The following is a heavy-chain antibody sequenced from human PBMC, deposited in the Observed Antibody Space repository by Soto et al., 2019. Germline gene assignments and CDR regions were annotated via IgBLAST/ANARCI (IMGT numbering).Heavy chain of an antibody. CDR2: ISPYKGYT. CDR1: DYTFTSYG. J-gene: IGHJ6*01. Sequence: ASVKVSCKASDYTFTSYGISWVRQAPGQGLEWMGWISPYKGYTNYAQKLQGRVTMTTDTSTSTAYMELRSLRFDDTAVYYCARVVFRFLETCYFYGRDVWGEENMVTVCS. V-gene: IGHV1-18*01. D-gene: IGHD3-3*01. CDR3: ARVVFRFLETCYFYGRDV.